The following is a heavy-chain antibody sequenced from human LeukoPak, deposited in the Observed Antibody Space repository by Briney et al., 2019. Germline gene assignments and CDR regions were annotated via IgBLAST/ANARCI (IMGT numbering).Heavy chain of an antibody. CDR3: ARSGDYEDNY. V-gene: IGHV3-48*03. Sequence: GGSLRLSCAASGFTFSSCEMNWVRQAPGKGLEWVSYISSSGSTIYYADSVKDRFTISRDNAKNSLYLQMNSLRAEDTAVYYCARSGDYEDNYWGQGTLVTVSS. D-gene: IGHD4-17*01. CDR2: ISSSGSTI. J-gene: IGHJ4*02. CDR1: GFTFSSCE.